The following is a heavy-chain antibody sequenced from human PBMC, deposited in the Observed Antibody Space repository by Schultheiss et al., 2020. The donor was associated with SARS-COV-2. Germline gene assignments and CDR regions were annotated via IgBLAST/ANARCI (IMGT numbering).Heavy chain of an antibody. CDR3: ARDRSGAAAEGIDYYYYGMDV. J-gene: IGHJ6*02. CDR2: IYYSGST. V-gene: IGHV4-59*01. D-gene: IGHD6-13*01. CDR1: GGSISSYY. Sequence: SQTLSLTCTVSGGSISSYYWSWIRQPPGKGLEWIGYIYYSGSTNYNPSLKSRVTISVDTSKNQFSLKLSSVTAADTAVYYCARDRSGAAAEGIDYYYYGMDVWGQGTLVTVSS.